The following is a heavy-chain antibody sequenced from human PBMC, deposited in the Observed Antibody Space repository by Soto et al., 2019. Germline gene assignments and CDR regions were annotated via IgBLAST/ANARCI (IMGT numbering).Heavy chain of an antibody. V-gene: IGHV3-30*18. CDR1: GFTFSSYG. CDR3: AKKVPGGSSSPPDY. D-gene: IGHD6-6*01. CDR2: ISYDGSNR. Sequence: PGGSLRLSCAASGFTFSSYGMHWVRQAPGKGLEWVAVISYDGSNRYYADSVKGRFTISRDNSKNTLYLQMDTLRVEDTAVYYCAKKVPGGSSSPPDYWGQGTLVTVSS. J-gene: IGHJ4*02.